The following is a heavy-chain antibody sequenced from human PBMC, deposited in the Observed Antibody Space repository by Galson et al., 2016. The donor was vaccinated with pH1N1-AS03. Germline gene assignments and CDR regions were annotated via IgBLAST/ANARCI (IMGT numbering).Heavy chain of an antibody. CDR1: AYTFANYW. CDR3: ARRISVTGREFDS. CDR2: MYPANFDT. D-gene: IGHD6-19*01. Sequence: QSGAEVKKPGESLKISCKASAYTFANYWIVWVRQMPGKGLEWMGIMYPANFDTRYSPSFQGHVTITADTSINTAYLQWSSLRASDTAMYYCARRISVTGREFDSWGQG. J-gene: IGHJ5*02. V-gene: IGHV5-51*01.